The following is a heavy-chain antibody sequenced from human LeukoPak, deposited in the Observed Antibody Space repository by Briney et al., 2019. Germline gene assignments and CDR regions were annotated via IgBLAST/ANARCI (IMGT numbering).Heavy chain of an antibody. CDR3: ATRRGYSYGHYYYYYMDV. Sequence: ASVKVSCKASGYTFTSYDINWVRQATGQGLEWMGWMNPNSGNTGYAQKFQGRVTITRNTSISTAYMELSSLRSEDTAVYYCATRRGYSYGHYYYYYMDVWGKGTTVTVSS. D-gene: IGHD5-18*01. J-gene: IGHJ6*03. CDR1: GYTFTSYD. V-gene: IGHV1-8*03. CDR2: MNPNSGNT.